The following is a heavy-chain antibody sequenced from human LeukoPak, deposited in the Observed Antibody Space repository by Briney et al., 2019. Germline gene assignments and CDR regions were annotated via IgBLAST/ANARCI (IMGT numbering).Heavy chain of an antibody. CDR1: GFTFTTYW. D-gene: IGHD6-19*01. J-gene: IGHJ4*02. CDR3: ARVSSSGWYYFDY. V-gene: IGHV3-7*03. CDR2: IKQDGTEK. Sequence: GGSLRLSCAASGFTFTTYWMSWVRQAPGKGLEWVANIKQDGTEKYYVDSVKGRFTISRDNAKDSLYLQMNSLRAEDTAVYYCARVSSSGWYYFDYWGQGTLVTVSS.